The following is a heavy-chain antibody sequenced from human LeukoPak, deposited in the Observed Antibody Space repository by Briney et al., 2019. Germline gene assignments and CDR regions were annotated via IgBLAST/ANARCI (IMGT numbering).Heavy chain of an antibody. Sequence: SETLSLTCTVSGGSISSYYWSWIRQPPGKGLEWIGYIYYSGTTNYNPSLKSRLTISLDASKNHFSLKLSSVTAADTAVYYCAREGESGSYYHYWGQGTLVTVSS. CDR3: AREGESGSYYHY. CDR1: GGSISSYY. CDR2: IYYSGTT. D-gene: IGHD1-26*01. V-gene: IGHV4-59*12. J-gene: IGHJ4*02.